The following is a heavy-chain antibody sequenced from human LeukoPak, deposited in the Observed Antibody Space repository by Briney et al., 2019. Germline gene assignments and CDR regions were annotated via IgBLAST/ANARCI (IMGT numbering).Heavy chain of an antibody. CDR3: ARGDPREIVVNEPDWFDP. CDR1: GGTFSSYA. CDR2: IIPIFGTA. Sequence: SVKVSCKASGGTFSSYAISWVRQAPGQGLEWMGGIIPIFGTANYAQKFQGRVTITADESTSTAYMELSSLRSEDTAVYYCARGDPREIVVNEPDWFDPWGQGTLVTVSS. V-gene: IGHV1-69*13. J-gene: IGHJ5*02. D-gene: IGHD2-21*01.